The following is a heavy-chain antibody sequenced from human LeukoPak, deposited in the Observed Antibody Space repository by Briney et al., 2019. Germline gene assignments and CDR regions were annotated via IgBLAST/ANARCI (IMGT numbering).Heavy chain of an antibody. V-gene: IGHV3-30*02. CDR2: MRFDGGNN. D-gene: IGHD3-10*02. Sequence: GGSLRLSCRASGFTFISYGMHWVRQAPGKGLEWVAFMRFDGGNNYYADSVKGRFTISRDNSKNTLYLQMNSLRAEDTAVYYCAKDQGVRGALGWGQGTLVTVSS. CDR1: GFTFISYG. CDR3: AKDQGVRGALG. J-gene: IGHJ4*02.